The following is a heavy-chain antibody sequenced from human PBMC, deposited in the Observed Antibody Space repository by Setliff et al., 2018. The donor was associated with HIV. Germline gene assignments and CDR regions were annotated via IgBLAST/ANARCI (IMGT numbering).Heavy chain of an antibody. CDR2: ISTGGHFI. Sequence: GGSLRLSCAASGFTFSDYTMNWVRQAPGKGLEWVSSISTGGHFIYYADSVKGRFTISRDNAKKSVYLQMNSLRGEDTAVYYCAREIVTLYTGGHYLYGIDVWGQGTAVTVSS. V-gene: IGHV3-21*01. D-gene: IGHD3-22*01. J-gene: IGHJ6*02. CDR1: GFTFSDYT. CDR3: AREIVTLYTGGHYLYGIDV.